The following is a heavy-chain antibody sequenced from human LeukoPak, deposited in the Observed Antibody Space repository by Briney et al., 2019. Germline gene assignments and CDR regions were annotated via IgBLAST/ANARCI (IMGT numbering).Heavy chain of an antibody. D-gene: IGHD2-2*01. V-gene: IGHV1-2*02. Sequence: ASVKVSCKASGYTFTGYYMHWVRQAPGQGLEWMGWINPNCGGTNYAQKFQGRVTMTRDTSISTAYMELSRLRSDDTAVYYCARAASLCGSSTSCYGPPWFDPWGQGTLVTVSS. CDR2: INPNCGGT. CDR3: ARAASLCGSSTSCYGPPWFDP. J-gene: IGHJ5*02. CDR1: GYTFTGYY.